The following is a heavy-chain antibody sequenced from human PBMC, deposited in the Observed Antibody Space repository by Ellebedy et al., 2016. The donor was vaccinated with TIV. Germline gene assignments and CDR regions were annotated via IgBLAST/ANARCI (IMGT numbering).Heavy chain of an antibody. V-gene: IGHV3-21*01. D-gene: IGHD3-16*01. CDR2: ISSSSSYI. CDR3: ARGPYDYVWGSPTDTFDI. J-gene: IGHJ3*02. Sequence: PGGSLRLSCAASGFTFSTYTMTWVRQAPGKGLEWVSSISSSSSYIYYTDSMKSRFTISRDNAKNSLYLQLNSLRAEDTAVYYCARGPYDYVWGSPTDTFDIWGQGTMVTVSS. CDR1: GFTFSTYT.